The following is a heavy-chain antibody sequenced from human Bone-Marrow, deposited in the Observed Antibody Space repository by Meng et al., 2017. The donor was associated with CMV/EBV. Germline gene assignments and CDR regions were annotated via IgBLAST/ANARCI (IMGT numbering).Heavy chain of an antibody. CDR1: GFTVSSNY. Sequence: GESLKISCAASGFTVSSNYMSWVRQAPGKGLEWVAFIRYDGSNKYYADSVKGRFTISRDNSKNTLYLQMNSLRAEDTAVYYCARVHAYLGYCSSTSCYLDYWGQGNLVTVYS. V-gene: IGHV3-30*02. CDR3: ARVHAYLGYCSSTSCYLDY. J-gene: IGHJ4*02. CDR2: IRYDGSNK. D-gene: IGHD2-2*01.